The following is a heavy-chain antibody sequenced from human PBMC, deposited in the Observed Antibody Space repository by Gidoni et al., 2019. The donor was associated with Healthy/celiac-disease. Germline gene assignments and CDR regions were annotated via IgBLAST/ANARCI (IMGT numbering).Heavy chain of an antibody. D-gene: IGHD4-17*01. J-gene: IGHJ5*02. CDR2: INHSGST. CDR3: ARGFRVRWDWFDP. Sequence: QVQLQQWGAGLLKPSETLSLTCAVYGGSFSGYYWSWIRQHPGKGLEWIGEINHSGSTNYNPSLKSRVTISVDTSKNQFSLKLSSVTAADTAVYYCARGFRVRWDWFDPWGQGTLVTVSS. V-gene: IGHV4-34*01. CDR1: GGSFSGYY.